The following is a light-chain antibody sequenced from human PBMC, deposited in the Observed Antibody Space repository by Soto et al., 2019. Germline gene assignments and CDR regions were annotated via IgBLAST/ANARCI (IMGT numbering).Light chain of an antibody. V-gene: IGKV3-15*01. J-gene: IGKJ5*01. Sequence: EIVLTQSPDTLSLSPGERATLSCRASQSVNSDLAWYQRKPGQAPRLLIYGASTRATDIPARFSGSGSGTEFTLTVSSLQSEDFAVYYCQQRHMWPITFGQGTRLEIK. CDR3: QQRHMWPIT. CDR1: QSVNSD. CDR2: GAS.